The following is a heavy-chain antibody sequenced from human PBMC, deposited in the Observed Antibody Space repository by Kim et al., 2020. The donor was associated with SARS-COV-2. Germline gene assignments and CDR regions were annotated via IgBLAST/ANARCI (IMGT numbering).Heavy chain of an antibody. J-gene: IGHJ3*02. CDR2: VSSDGIIK. CDR3: ARDRGAVADLDAFDM. D-gene: IGHD6-19*01. Sequence: GGSLRLSCAASGFSFRSHAMHWVRQAPGKGLEWVAVVSSDGIIKYYADSVKGRFTLSRDNSKNTLYLQMNSLRRKDTADYHCARDRGAVADLDAFDMWGQGTEVTVSP. V-gene: IGHV3-30-3*01. CDR1: GFSFRSHA.